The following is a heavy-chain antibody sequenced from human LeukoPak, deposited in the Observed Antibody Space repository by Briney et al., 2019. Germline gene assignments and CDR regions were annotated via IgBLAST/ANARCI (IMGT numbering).Heavy chain of an antibody. Sequence: SQTLSLTCTVSGGSISSGSYYWSWIRQPPGKGLEWIGEINHSGSTNYNPSLKSRVTISVDTSKNQFSLKLSSVTAADTAVYYCARGLIPNRKPPNRYGSGSYYLDYWGQGTLVTVSS. D-gene: IGHD3-10*01. V-gene: IGHV4-30-2*01. J-gene: IGHJ4*02. CDR1: GGSISSGSYY. CDR3: ARGLIPNRKPPNRYGSGSYYLDY. CDR2: INHSGST.